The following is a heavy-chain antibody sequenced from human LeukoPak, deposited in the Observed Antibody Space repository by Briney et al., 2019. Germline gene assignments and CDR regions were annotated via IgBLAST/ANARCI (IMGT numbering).Heavy chain of an antibody. CDR1: GFTFSSYA. CDR3: ARGDSGSPAAFDI. J-gene: IGHJ3*02. V-gene: IGHV3-30*04. Sequence: GGSLRLSCAASGFTFSSYAMHWVRQAPGKGLEWVAVISYDGSNKYYADSVKGRFTISRDNSKNTLYLQTNSLRAEDTAVYYCARGDSGSPAAFDIWGQGTMVTVSS. CDR2: ISYDGSNK. D-gene: IGHD1-26*01.